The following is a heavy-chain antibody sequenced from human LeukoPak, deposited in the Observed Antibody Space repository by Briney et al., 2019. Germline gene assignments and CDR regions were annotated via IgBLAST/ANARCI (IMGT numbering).Heavy chain of an antibody. J-gene: IGHJ3*02. CDR1: GGTSSSYA. Sequence: SVKVSCKAPGGTSSSYAISWVRQAPGQGLEWMGGIIPIFGTANYAQKFQGRVTITADKSTSTAYMELSSLRSEDTAVYYCARMDGYCSGGSCYRDAFDIWGQGTMVTVSS. V-gene: IGHV1-69*06. CDR3: ARMDGYCSGGSCYRDAFDI. CDR2: IIPIFGTA. D-gene: IGHD2-15*01.